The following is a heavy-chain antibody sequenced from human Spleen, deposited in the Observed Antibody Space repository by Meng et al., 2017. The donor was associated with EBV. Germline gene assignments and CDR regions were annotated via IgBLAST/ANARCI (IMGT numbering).Heavy chain of an antibody. J-gene: IGHJ4*02. CDR3: ARSAKLGGTLGGVMVH. V-gene: IGHV4-61*08. Sequence: QGQLPGPGPGLENPSGPLALTCTVSGGPVSSTGHYWNWIRQSPEKGLEWIGYIYYSGITNYNPSLDSRVTISIDTPRNRFSLKLTSLTAEDTAVYYCARSAKLGGTLGGVMVHWGQGVLVTVSS. CDR2: IYYSGIT. D-gene: IGHD3-16*02. CDR1: GGPVSSTGHY.